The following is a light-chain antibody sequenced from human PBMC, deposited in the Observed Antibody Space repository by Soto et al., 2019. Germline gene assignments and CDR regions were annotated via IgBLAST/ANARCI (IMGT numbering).Light chain of an antibody. CDR1: QSVSSH. Sequence: EIVLTQSPGSLCLSPGERATLSCRASQSVSSHLAWYQQKPGQAPRLLIYDVSSRASGIPARFSGSGSGTEFTLTISSLQSEDFAVYYCQQYNNWPPLTFGGGTKVDIK. CDR3: QQYNNWPPLT. V-gene: IGKV3-15*01. J-gene: IGKJ4*01. CDR2: DVS.